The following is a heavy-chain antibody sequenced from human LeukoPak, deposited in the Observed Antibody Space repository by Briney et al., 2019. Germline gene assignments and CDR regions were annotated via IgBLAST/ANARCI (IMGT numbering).Heavy chain of an antibody. CDR2: ISAGGGST. CDR3: SRGPPTVTSPDPYYYMDV. D-gene: IGHD4-17*01. J-gene: IGHJ6*03. Sequence: GGSLRLSCAASGFTFSSYAMSWVRQAPGKGLEWVSTISAGGGSTYYADSVKGRFTISRDNSKNTLYLQMNSLRAEDTAVYYCSRGPPTVTSPDPYYYMDVWGKGTTVTVSS. CDR1: GFTFSSYA. V-gene: IGHV3-23*01.